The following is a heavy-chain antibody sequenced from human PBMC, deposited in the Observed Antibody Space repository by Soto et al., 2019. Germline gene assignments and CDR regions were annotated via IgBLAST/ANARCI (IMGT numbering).Heavy chain of an antibody. Sequence: GGSLRLSCAASGFTFSSYAMHWVRQAPGKGLEWVAVISYDGSNKYYADSVKGRFTISRDNSKNTLYLQMNSLGAEDTAVYYCARDLIAVAGHYYYYGMDVWGQGTTVTVSS. V-gene: IGHV3-30-3*01. CDR2: ISYDGSNK. J-gene: IGHJ6*02. CDR1: GFTFSSYA. D-gene: IGHD6-19*01. CDR3: ARDLIAVAGHYYYYGMDV.